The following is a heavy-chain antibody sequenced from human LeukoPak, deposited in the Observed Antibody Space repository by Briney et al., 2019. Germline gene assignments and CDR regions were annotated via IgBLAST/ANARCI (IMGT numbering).Heavy chain of an antibody. CDR3: ARNPGSDYPDW. Sequence: ASETLSLTCAVYGGSFSGYYWSWIRQPPGKGLEWIGEINHSGSTNYNPSLKSRVTISVDTSKNQFSLKLSSVTAADTAVYYCARNPGSDYPDWWGQGALVTVSS. V-gene: IGHV4-34*01. CDR2: INHSGST. D-gene: IGHD4-17*01. CDR1: GGSFSGYY. J-gene: IGHJ4*02.